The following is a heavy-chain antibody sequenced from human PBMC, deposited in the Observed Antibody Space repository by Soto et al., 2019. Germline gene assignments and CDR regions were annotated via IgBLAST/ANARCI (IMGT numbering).Heavy chain of an antibody. D-gene: IGHD2-21*02. Sequence: SVKVSCNASGGTFSSYAISWVRQAPGQGLEWMGGIIPIFGTANYAQKFQGRVTITADESTSTAYMELSSLRSEDTAVYYCASGSGGGDWDYYFDYWGQGTLVTVSS. J-gene: IGHJ4*02. V-gene: IGHV1-69*13. CDR1: GGTFSSYA. CDR2: IIPIFGTA. CDR3: ASGSGGGDWDYYFDY.